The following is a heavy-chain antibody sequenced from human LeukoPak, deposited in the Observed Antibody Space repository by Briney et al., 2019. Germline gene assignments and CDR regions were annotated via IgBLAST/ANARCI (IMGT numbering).Heavy chain of an antibody. CDR3: AREQKSSSWYGQIDY. J-gene: IGHJ4*02. CDR1: GGSISSYY. Sequence: SETLSLTCAVSGGSISSYYWSWIRQPAGKGLEWIGRIYTSGSTNYNPSLKSRVTMSVDTSKNQFSLKLSSVTAADTAVYYCAREQKSSSWYGQIDYWDQGTLVTVSS. D-gene: IGHD6-13*01. V-gene: IGHV4-4*07. CDR2: IYTSGST.